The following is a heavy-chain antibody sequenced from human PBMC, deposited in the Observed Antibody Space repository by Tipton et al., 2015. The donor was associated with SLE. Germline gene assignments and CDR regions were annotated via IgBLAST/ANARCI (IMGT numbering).Heavy chain of an antibody. V-gene: IGHV3-30*04. D-gene: IGHD5-24*01. J-gene: IGHJ4*02. Sequence: LSLTCTVSGGSISSSFYYWGWIRQTPGKGLEWVSFIRFDGSNRFYADSVKGRFTISRDNSKNTLYLQMNSLTTEDTAIYYCAGGPNRDDYNLHYWGQGTLVTVSS. CDR3: AGGPNRDDYNLHY. CDR2: IRFDGSNR. CDR1: GGSISSSF.